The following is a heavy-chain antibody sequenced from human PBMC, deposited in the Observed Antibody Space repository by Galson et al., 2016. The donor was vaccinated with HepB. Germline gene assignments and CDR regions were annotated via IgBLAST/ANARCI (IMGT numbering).Heavy chain of an antibody. CDR3: TRDRGWVCLDY. J-gene: IGHJ4*02. V-gene: IGHV3-7*03. CDR2: IKEDGSEI. Sequence: SLRLSCAASGFTFSAYWMTWVRQAPGKGLDWVANIKEDGSEIYYVDSVKGRFTLSRDNAKNSVSLQMTSLRAEDTAVYYCTRDRGWVCLDYWGKGALVTVAS. D-gene: IGHD2-2*01. CDR1: GFTFSAYW.